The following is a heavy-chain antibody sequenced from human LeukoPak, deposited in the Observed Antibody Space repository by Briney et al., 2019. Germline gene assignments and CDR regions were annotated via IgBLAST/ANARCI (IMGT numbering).Heavy chain of an antibody. V-gene: IGHV1-69*05. Sequence: VASVKVSCKASGGTFSSYAISWVRQAPGQGLEWMGGIIPIFGTANYAQKFQGRVTITTDESTSTAYMELSSLRSEDTAVYYCATGQGYNPLSDYWGQGTLVTVSS. CDR3: ATGQGYNPLSDY. D-gene: IGHD5-24*01. CDR1: GGTFSSYA. CDR2: IIPIFGTA. J-gene: IGHJ4*01.